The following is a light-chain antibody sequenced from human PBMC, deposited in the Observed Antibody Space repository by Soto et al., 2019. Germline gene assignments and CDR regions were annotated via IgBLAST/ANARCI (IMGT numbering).Light chain of an antibody. V-gene: IGKV3-15*01. CDR3: QQSNNWLWT. J-gene: IGKJ1*01. Sequence: EIVLTPSPATLSVSPGERATLSCRASQSVSSNLAWYQQKPGQAPRLLIYDASTRATGIPARFSGSGSGTEFTLTISSLQSEDVAIYFCQQSNNWLWTFGQGTKVEIK. CDR2: DAS. CDR1: QSVSSN.